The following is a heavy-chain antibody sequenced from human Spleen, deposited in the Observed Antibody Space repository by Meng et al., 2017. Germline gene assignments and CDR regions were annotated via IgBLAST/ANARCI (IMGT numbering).Heavy chain of an antibody. D-gene: IGHD1-26*01. CDR3: AHDSVGARGFEY. CDR2: VYWDDTK. Sequence: QITLKESGPTLVKPTQTLTLTCTFSGFSPSTSGVGVAWIRQPPGKALECLALVYWDDTKRYSPYLRGRLTVTKDTSKNLVFLTMTNMDPVDTATYYCAHDSVGARGFEYWGQGALVTVSS. CDR1: GFSPSTSGVG. J-gene: IGHJ4*02. V-gene: IGHV2-5*02.